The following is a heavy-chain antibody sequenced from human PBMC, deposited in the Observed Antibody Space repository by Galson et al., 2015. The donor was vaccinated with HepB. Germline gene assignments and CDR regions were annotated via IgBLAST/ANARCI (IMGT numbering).Heavy chain of an antibody. J-gene: IGHJ3*02. CDR3: AREHRVVPAARDAFDI. D-gene: IGHD2-2*01. Sequence: SLRLSCAASGFTFSSYSMNWVRQAPGKGLEWDSSISSSSSYIYYADSVKGRFTISRDNAKNSLYLQMNSLRAEDMAVYYCAREHRVVPAARDAFDIWGQGTMVTVSS. CDR2: ISSSSSYI. V-gene: IGHV3-21*01. CDR1: GFTFSSYS.